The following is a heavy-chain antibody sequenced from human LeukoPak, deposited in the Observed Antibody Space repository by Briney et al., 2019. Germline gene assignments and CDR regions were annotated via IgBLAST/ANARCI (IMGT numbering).Heavy chain of an antibody. CDR1: GYTFTGYY. CDR3: ATRIGLVSYYYGMDV. V-gene: IGHV1-2*02. J-gene: IGHJ6*02. D-gene: IGHD3/OR15-3a*01. CDR2: INPNSGGT. Sequence: GASVKVSCKASGYTFTGYYMHWVRQAPGQGLEWMGWINPNSGGTNYAQKFQGRVTMTRDTSISTAYMELSRLRSDDTAVYYYATRIGLVSYYYGMDVWGQGTTVTVSS.